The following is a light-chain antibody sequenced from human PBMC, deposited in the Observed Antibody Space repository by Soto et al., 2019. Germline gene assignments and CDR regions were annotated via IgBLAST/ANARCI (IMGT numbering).Light chain of an antibody. CDR2: LNSDGSH. CDR3: QTWGTGPWV. V-gene: IGLV4-69*01. CDR1: SGHSSYA. J-gene: IGLJ3*02. Sequence: QAVVTQSPSASASLGASVKLTCTLSSGHSSYAIAWHQQQPEKGPRYLMKLNSDGSHSKGDGIPERFSGSSSGAERYLTISGLQSEDEADYYCQTWGTGPWVFGGGTKLTVL.